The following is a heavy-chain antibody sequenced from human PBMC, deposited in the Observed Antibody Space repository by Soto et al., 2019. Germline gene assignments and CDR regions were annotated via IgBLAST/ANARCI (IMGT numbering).Heavy chain of an antibody. V-gene: IGHV4-31*03. CDR1: GGSISSGGYY. J-gene: IGHJ4*02. CDR3: ARTAIAAAGPTGYFDY. CDR2: IYYSGST. D-gene: IGHD6-13*01. Sequence: SETLSLTCTVSGGSISSGGYYWSWIRQHPGKGLEWIGYIYYSGSTYYNPSLKSRVTISVDTSKNQFSLKLSSVTAADTAVYYCARTAIAAAGPTGYFDYWGQGTLVTVSS.